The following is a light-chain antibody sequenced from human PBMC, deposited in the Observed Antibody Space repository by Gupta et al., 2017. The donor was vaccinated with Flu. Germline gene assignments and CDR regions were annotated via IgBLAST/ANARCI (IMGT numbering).Light chain of an antibody. J-gene: IGLJ3*02. CDR3: SSFTSSSARV. V-gene: IGLV2-14*01. CDR1: SSDVGGYHF. CDR2: EVT. Sequence: SITISCTGTSSDVGGYHFVSWYQQHPGTAPKRRSEEVTYRPSGVSDRCAGSKSGTTASMNIAGLQADDDADEYCSSFTSSSARVFGGGTKLTVL.